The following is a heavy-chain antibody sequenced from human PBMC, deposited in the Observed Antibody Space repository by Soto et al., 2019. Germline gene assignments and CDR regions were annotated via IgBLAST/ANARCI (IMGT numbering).Heavy chain of an antibody. V-gene: IGHV3-11*01. CDR2: IDNSGTIK. Sequence: GSLRLSCAASGFTFSDYYMTWIRQAPGKGLEWVSYIDNSGTIKYYADSVKGRFTISRDNTKNSLSLQMNSLGAEDTAIYYCARIEGDCSGGSCYSGGFDYWGQGALVTVSS. D-gene: IGHD2-15*01. CDR3: ARIEGDCSGGSCYSGGFDY. J-gene: IGHJ4*02. CDR1: GFTFSDYY.